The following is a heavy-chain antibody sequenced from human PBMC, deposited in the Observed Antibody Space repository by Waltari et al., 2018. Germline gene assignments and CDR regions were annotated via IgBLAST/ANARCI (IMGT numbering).Heavy chain of an antibody. CDR2: ISSSSSYI. D-gene: IGHD5-12*01. CDR3: ARDRYSGYDLRIGMDV. J-gene: IGHJ6*02. V-gene: IGHV3-21*01. CDR1: GFTFSSYS. Sequence: EVQLVESGGGLVKPGGSLRLSCAASGFTFSSYSMNWVRQAPGKGLEWVSSISSSSSYIYYADSGKGRFTIARDNAKNSLYLQMNSLRAEDTAVYYCARDRYSGYDLRIGMDVWGQGTTVTVSS.